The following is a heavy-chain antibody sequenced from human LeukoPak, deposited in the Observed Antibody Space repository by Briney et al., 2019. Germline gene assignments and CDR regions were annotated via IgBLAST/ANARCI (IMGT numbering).Heavy chain of an antibody. CDR2: IWYDGSNQ. CDR1: GFTFRNYG. CDR3: VRDRGGGSAYSRYFDL. Sequence: GGSLRLSCAASGFTFRNYGMHWVRQAPGKGLEWVAVIWYDGSNQYYADSVKGRFTISRDNSKMILYLQMNSLRAEDTAVYYCVRDRGGGSAYSRYFDLWGQGTLVTVSS. J-gene: IGHJ5*02. D-gene: IGHD3-22*01. V-gene: IGHV3-33*01.